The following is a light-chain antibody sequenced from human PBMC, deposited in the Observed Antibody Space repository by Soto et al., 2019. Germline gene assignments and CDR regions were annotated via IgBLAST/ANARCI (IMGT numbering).Light chain of an antibody. J-gene: IGKJ1*01. CDR2: DSS. V-gene: IGKV3-11*01. Sequence: EIVLTQSPATLSLSPGERATLSCRASQSVRNQLAWYQQKPGHAPRLLIYDSSNRATAIPGRFSGSGSGTDITLTVSSLEPEDFAVYYCQQRSNLPWTFGQGTKVEIK. CDR1: QSVRNQ. CDR3: QQRSNLPWT.